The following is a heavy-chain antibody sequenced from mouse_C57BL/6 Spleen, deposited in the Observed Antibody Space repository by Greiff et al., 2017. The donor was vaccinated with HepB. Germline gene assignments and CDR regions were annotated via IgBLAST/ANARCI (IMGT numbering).Heavy chain of an antibody. D-gene: IGHD1-1*01. V-gene: IGHV1-80*01. CDR2: IYPGDGDT. Sequence: VQLQESGAELVKPGASVKISCKASGYAFSSYWMNWVKQRPGKGLEWIGQIYPGDGDTNYNGKFKGKATLTADKSSSTAYMQLSSLTSEDSAVYFCARGGGYGRNCDVWGTGTTVTVSS. CDR3: ARGGGYGRNCDV. J-gene: IGHJ1*03. CDR1: GYAFSSYW.